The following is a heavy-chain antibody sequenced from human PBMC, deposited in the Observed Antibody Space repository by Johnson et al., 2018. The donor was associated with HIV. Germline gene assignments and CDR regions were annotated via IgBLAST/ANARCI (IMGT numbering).Heavy chain of an antibody. D-gene: IGHD3-3*01. V-gene: IGHV3-30-3*01. CDR2: ISYDGSHK. CDR1: GFTFSSYA. Sequence: QVQLVESGGGVVQPGRSLRLSCAASGFTFSSYAMHWVRQAPGKGLEWVAVISYDGSHKYYADSVKGRFTISRDNSKNTLYLQMNSLRVEDTAMYYCARGPILEWLSGDGFDMWGQGTMVTV. CDR3: ARGPILEWLSGDGFDM. J-gene: IGHJ3*02.